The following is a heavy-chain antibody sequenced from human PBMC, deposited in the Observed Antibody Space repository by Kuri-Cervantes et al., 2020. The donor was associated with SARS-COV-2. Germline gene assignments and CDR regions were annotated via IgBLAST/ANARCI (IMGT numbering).Heavy chain of an antibody. D-gene: IGHD3-10*01. CDR2: IYHSGST. J-gene: IGHJ4*02. Sequence: LRLSCTVSGGSISGGGYYWSWIRQPPGKGLEWIGYIYHSGSTYYNPSLKSRVTISVDRSKNQFSLKLSSVTAADTAVYYCARALTGEVDDYWGQGTLVTVSS. CDR3: ARALTGEVDDY. V-gene: IGHV4-30-2*01. CDR1: GGSISGGGYY.